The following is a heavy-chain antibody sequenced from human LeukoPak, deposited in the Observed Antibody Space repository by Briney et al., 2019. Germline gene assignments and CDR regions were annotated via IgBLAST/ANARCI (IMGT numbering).Heavy chain of an antibody. V-gene: IGHV3-30*18. CDR1: GFTFSSYG. D-gene: IGHD6-19*01. Sequence: GRSLRLSCAASGFTFSSYGMHWVRQAPGKGLEWVAVISYDGSNKYYADSVKGRFTISRDNSKNTLNLQMNSLRAEDTAVYYCAKDYLAVADNRGYFQHWGQGTLVTVSS. J-gene: IGHJ1*01. CDR3: AKDYLAVADNRGYFQH. CDR2: ISYDGSNK.